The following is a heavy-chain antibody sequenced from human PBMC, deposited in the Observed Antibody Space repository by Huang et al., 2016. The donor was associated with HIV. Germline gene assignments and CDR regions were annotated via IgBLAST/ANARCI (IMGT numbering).Heavy chain of an antibody. J-gene: IGHJ4*02. D-gene: IGHD3-10*01. CDR3: ARTGSYYYGSGNYNVGDY. CDR1: GFAVSSCA. CDR2: IAVDGTHK. Sequence: QVSLFESGGGVVQPGRSLRLSCEASGFAVSSCALHWVRQAPAKGLEGVGGIAVDGTHKYDGGSVRGRFTISRDNSKRTMYLQMNSLTSEDTAVYYCARTGSYYYGSGNYNVGDYWGPGTLVTVSS. V-gene: IGHV3-30-3*01.